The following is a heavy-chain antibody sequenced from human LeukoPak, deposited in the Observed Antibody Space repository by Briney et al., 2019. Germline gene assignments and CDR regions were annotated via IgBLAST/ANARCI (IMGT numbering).Heavy chain of an antibody. J-gene: IGHJ3*02. CDR2: ISGSSSYI. CDR1: GFTFSSYS. CDR3: ARGGSYLSAFDI. V-gene: IGHV3-21*04. D-gene: IGHD1-26*01. Sequence: WGSLRLSCAASGFTFSSYSMNWVRQAPGKGLEWVSSISGSSSYIYYADSVKGRFTISRDNSKNTLYLQMNSLRAEDTAAYYCARGGSYLSAFDIWGQGTMVTVSS.